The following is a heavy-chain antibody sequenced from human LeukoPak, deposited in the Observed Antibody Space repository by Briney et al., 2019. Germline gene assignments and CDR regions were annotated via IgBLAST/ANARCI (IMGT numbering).Heavy chain of an antibody. V-gene: IGHV3-48*03. J-gene: IGHJ4*02. D-gene: IGHD6-13*01. Sequence: PGGSLRLSCAASGFTFSSYEMNWVHQAPGKGLEWVSYISSSGSTIYYADSVKGRFTISRDNAKNSLYLQMNSLRAEDTAVYYCAKTSSWDYFDYWGQGTLVTVSS. CDR3: AKTSSWDYFDY. CDR2: ISSSGSTI. CDR1: GFTFSSYE.